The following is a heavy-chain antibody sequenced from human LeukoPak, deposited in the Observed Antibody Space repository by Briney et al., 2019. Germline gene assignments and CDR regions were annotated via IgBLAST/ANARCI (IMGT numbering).Heavy chain of an antibody. CDR1: GYTFTSYG. Sequence: EASVKVSCKASGYTFTSYGISWVRQAPGQGLEWMGWISAYNGNTNYAQKLQGRVTMTTDTSTSTAYMELRSLRSDDTAVYYCARGIVATSWHCYYMDVWGKGTTVTVSS. V-gene: IGHV1-18*01. CDR3: ARGIVATSWHCYYMDV. J-gene: IGHJ6*03. D-gene: IGHD5-12*01. CDR2: ISAYNGNT.